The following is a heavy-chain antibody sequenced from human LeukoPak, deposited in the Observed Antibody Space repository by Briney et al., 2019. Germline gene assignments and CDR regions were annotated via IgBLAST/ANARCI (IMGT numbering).Heavy chain of an antibody. CDR3: ARDERWIQFNY. V-gene: IGHV3-23*01. CDR2: SASTGRT. Sequence: PGGSLRLSCAASGFTFSNYGMNWVRQAPGKGLEWVSGSASTGRTYYADSVKGRFTISRDNSKNTLYLHMNGLRVEDTAIYYCARDERWIQFNYWGQGTLVTVSS. J-gene: IGHJ4*02. D-gene: IGHD5-18*01. CDR1: GFTFSNYG.